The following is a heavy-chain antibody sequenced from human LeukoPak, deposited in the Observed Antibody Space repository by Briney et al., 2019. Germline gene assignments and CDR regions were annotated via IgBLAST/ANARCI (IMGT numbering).Heavy chain of an antibody. D-gene: IGHD3-10*01. CDR2: IRSKASSYAT. Sequence: PGGSLRLSCAASGFTFSGSAMHWVRQASGKELEWVGRIRSKASSYATAYAASVKGRFTISRDDSKNTAYLQMNSLKTEDTAVYYCTRPGYGSGSHHGSDYWGQGTLVTVSS. CDR1: GFTFSGSA. J-gene: IGHJ4*02. CDR3: TRPGYGSGSHHGSDY. V-gene: IGHV3-73*01.